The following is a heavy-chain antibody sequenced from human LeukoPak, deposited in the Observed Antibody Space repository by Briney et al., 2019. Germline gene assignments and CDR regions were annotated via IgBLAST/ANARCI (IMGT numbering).Heavy chain of an antibody. D-gene: IGHD2-2*01. V-gene: IGHV3-66*02. CDR1: GFTVSSNY. CDR3: ARGEYQLPQGN. Sequence: GGSLRLSCAASGFTVSSNYMSWVRQAPGKGLEWVSVTYSGGSTYYAGSVKGRFTISRDNSKNTLYLQMNSLRAEDTAVYYCARGEYQLPQGNWGQGTLVTVSS. J-gene: IGHJ4*02. CDR2: TYSGGST.